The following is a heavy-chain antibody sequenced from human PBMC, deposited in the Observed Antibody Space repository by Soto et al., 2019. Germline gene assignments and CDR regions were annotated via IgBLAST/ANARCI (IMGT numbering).Heavy chain of an antibody. CDR3: ARTDYDILTGYLDY. D-gene: IGHD3-9*01. J-gene: IGHJ4*02. CDR2: ISSSGSTI. V-gene: IGHV3-11*01. Sequence: PGGCLRLSCAASGFTFSDYYMSWIRQAPGKGLEWVSYISSSGSTIYYADSVKGRFTISRDNAKNSLYLQMISLRAEDTAVYYCARTDYDILTGYLDYWGQGTLVTVSS. CDR1: GFTFSDYY.